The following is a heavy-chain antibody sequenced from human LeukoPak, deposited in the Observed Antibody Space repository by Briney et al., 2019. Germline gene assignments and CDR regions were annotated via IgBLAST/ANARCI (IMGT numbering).Heavy chain of an antibody. CDR1: GGSISSRSYY. CDR2: VYYSGIT. Sequence: PSETLSLTCTVSGGSISSRSYYWGRIRQPPWKGLECIGSVYYSGITYYNPSLKSRVTISVDTSKNQFSLKLSSVTAADTAVYYCARSGSSSGYLFDYWGQGTLVTVSS. V-gene: IGHV4-39*01. J-gene: IGHJ4*02. CDR3: ARSGSSSGYLFDY. D-gene: IGHD3-22*01.